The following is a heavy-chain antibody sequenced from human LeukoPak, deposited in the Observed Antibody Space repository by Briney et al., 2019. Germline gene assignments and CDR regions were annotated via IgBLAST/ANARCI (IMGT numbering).Heavy chain of an antibody. CDR2: ISSSSTYV. CDR3: ARQSPFGDYDY. D-gene: IGHD4-17*01. J-gene: IGHJ4*02. Sequence: GGSLRLSCAASGFTVSSNQMSWVRQAPGKGPEWVSSISSSSTYVYYADSVKGRFTISRDNAKNSLYLQMNSLRAEDTAVYYCARQSPFGDYDYWGQGTLVTVSS. CDR1: GFTVSSNQ. V-gene: IGHV3-21*01.